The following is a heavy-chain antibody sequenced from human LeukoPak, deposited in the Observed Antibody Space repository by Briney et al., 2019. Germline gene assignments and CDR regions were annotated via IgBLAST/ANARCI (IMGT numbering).Heavy chain of an antibody. CDR3: AKGGPSYGDHVMGLYGMDV. V-gene: IGHV3-30*18. CDR2: ISYDGSNK. Sequence: GRSLRLSCAASGFTFSSYGMHWVRQAPGKGLEWVAVISYDGSNKYYADSVKGRFTISRDNSKNTLYLQMNSLRAEDTAVYYCAKGGPSYGDHVMGLYGMDVWGQGTTVTVSS. CDR1: GFTFSSYG. D-gene: IGHD4-17*01. J-gene: IGHJ6*02.